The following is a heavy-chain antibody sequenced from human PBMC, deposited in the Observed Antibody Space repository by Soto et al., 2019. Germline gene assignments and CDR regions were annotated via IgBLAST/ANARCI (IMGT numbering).Heavy chain of an antibody. CDR1: GGSISSGGYS. V-gene: IGHV4-30-2*02. CDR2: IYHSGST. Sequence: SETLSLTCTVSGGSISSGGYSWSWIRQPPGKGLEWIGYIYHSGSTYYNQSLKSQVTISVDRSKNQFSLKLSSVTAADTAVYYCARRYGASFDYWGQGTLVTVSS. CDR3: ARRYGASFDY. J-gene: IGHJ4*02. D-gene: IGHD4-17*01.